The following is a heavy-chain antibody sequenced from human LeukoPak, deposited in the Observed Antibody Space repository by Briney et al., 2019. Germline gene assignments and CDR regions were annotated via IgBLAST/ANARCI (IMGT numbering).Heavy chain of an antibody. J-gene: IGHJ5*02. Sequence: PGGSLRLSCAASGFTFSSYGMHWVRQAPGKGLEWVAVISYDGSNKYYADFVKGRFTISRDNSKNTLYLQMNSLRAEDTAVYYCAKVPVVAAIDNWFDPWGQGTLVTVSS. CDR1: GFTFSSYG. D-gene: IGHD2-15*01. V-gene: IGHV3-30*18. CDR2: ISYDGSNK. CDR3: AKVPVVAAIDNWFDP.